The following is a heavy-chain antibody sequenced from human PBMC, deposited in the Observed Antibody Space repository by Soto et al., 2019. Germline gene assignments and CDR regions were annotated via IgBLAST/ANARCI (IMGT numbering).Heavy chain of an antibody. CDR3: ARRDGSGSYVIYSAFDI. J-gene: IGHJ3*02. D-gene: IGHD3-10*01. Sequence: PGESLKISCKGSGYSFTSHWIGWVRQMPGKGLEWMGIIYPGDSDTRYSPSFQGQVTISADKSISTAYLQWSSLKASDTAMYYCARRDGSGSYVIYSAFDIWGQGTMVTV. V-gene: IGHV5-51*01. CDR1: GYSFTSHW. CDR2: IYPGDSDT.